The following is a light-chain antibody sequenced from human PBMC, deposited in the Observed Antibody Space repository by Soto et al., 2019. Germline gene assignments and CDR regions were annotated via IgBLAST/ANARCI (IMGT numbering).Light chain of an antibody. J-gene: IGKJ5*01. Sequence: DIQLTQSPSFLSASVGARVTITRRASQGTSSYLAWFQQKPGRATKLLIYGASTLQSGVPARFSGSGSGTDFTLTISNLQPEEFATYYCQQLNAYPLTFGQGTRLEI. CDR3: QQLNAYPLT. V-gene: IGKV1-9*01. CDR2: GAS. CDR1: QGTSSY.